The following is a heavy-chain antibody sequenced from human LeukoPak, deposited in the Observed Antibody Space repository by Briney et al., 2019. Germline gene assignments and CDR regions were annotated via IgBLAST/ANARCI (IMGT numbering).Heavy chain of an antibody. V-gene: IGHV3-20*04. D-gene: IGHD3-10*01. Sequence: GGSLRLSCAASGFNFDDYGMSWVRQALGKGLEWVSGINWNGGSTGYADSVKGRFIISRDNAKNSLYLQMNSLTAEDTAVHYCVRAHHPGGWFDPWGQGTLVTVSS. CDR1: GFNFDDYG. CDR3: VRAHHPGGWFDP. J-gene: IGHJ5*02. CDR2: INWNGGST.